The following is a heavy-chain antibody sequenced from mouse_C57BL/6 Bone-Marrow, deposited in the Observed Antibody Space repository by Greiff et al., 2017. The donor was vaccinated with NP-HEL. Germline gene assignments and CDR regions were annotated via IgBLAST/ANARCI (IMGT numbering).Heavy chain of an antibody. J-gene: IGHJ2*01. D-gene: IGHD2-3*01. V-gene: IGHV1-63*01. CDR1: GYTFTNYW. CDR2: IYPGGGYT. CDR3: ARVGYYDYFDY. Sequence: VKLMESGAELVRPGTSVKMSCKASGYTFTNYWIGWAKQRPGHGLEWIGDIYPGGGYTNYNEKFKGKATLTADKSSSTAYMQFSSLTSEDSAIYYCARVGYYDYFDYWGQGTTLTVSS.